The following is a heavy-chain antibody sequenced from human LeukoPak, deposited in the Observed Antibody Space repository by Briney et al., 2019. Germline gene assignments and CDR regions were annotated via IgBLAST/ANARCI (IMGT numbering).Heavy chain of an antibody. CDR1: GGSISSYY. CDR2: IYTSGST. Sequence: PSETLSLTCTVSGGSISSYYWSWIRQPAGKGLEWIGRIYTSGSTNYNPSLKSRVTMSVDTSKNQFSLKLSSVTAADTAVYYCARLGGYSGYDYVVYWGQGTLVTVSS. J-gene: IGHJ4*02. D-gene: IGHD5-12*01. V-gene: IGHV4-4*07. CDR3: ARLGGYSGYDYVVY.